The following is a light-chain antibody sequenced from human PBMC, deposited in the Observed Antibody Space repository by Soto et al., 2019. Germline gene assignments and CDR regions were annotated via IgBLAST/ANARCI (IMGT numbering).Light chain of an antibody. J-gene: IGKJ2*01. Sequence: EIVLTQSPGTLSLSPGQKATLSCRASESISRDYLAWYQQGLGQAPRLLIYGASSGATGIPDRFSGSGSGTDFTLTISRLEPEDFAIYYCQQYGGVPYTFGQGTKLEIK. CDR3: QQYGGVPYT. CDR1: ESISRDY. V-gene: IGKV3-20*01. CDR2: GAS.